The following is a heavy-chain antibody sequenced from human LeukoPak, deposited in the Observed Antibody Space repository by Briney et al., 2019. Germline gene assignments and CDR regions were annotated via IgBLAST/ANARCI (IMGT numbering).Heavy chain of an antibody. J-gene: IGHJ4*02. V-gene: IGHV3-74*01. CDR1: GSTFSSYW. CDR2: SDGSST. Sequence: GGSLRLSCAASGSTFSSYWMHWVRQAPGKGLVWVSRSDGSSTNYADSVKGRFTISRDNAKNTLHLQMNSLRAEDTAVYYCARGARGSGTASDYWGQGTLVTVSS. CDR3: ARGARGSGTASDY. D-gene: IGHD3-10*01.